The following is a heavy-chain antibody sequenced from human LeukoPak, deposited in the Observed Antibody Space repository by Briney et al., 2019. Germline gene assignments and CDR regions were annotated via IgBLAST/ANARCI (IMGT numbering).Heavy chain of an antibody. J-gene: IGHJ4*02. D-gene: IGHD5-12*01. Sequence: GGSLRLSCAASGFTLSSYWMHWVRQAPGKGLVWVSRINSDGSSTSYADSVKGRFTISRDNAKNTLYLQMNSLRAEDTAVYYCARGNSGYDLDLRFDYWGQGTLVTVSS. V-gene: IGHV3-74*01. CDR1: GFTLSSYW. CDR3: ARGNSGYDLDLRFDY. CDR2: INSDGSST.